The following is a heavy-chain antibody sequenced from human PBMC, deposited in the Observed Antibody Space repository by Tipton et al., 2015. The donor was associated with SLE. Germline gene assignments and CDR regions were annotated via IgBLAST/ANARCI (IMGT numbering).Heavy chain of an antibody. D-gene: IGHD1-26*01. V-gene: IGHV4-59*12. Sequence: TLSLTCTVSGGSISSYYWSWIRQPPGKGLEWIGYIYYSGSTNYNPSLKSRVTISVDTSKNQFSLKLSSVTAADTAVYYCAREGSGSYHAFDIWGQGTMVTVSS. CDR2: IYYSGST. CDR3: AREGSGSYHAFDI. J-gene: IGHJ3*02. CDR1: GGSISSYY.